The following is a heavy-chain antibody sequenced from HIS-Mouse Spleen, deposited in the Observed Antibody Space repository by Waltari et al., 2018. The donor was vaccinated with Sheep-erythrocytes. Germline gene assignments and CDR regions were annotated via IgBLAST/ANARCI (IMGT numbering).Heavy chain of an antibody. Sequence: EVQLVQSGAEVKKPGESLKISCKGSGYSFTSYWIGCVRQMPGKGLEWMGTVYPRDSATSYRPSFQGQVTISAYKSISTAYLQWSSLKASDTAMYYCARLFYVDIVATTLFDYWGQGTLVTVSS. J-gene: IGHJ4*02. D-gene: IGHD5-12*01. CDR3: ARLFYVDIVATTLFDY. CDR2: VYPRDSAT. V-gene: IGHV5-51*01. CDR1: GYSFTSYW.